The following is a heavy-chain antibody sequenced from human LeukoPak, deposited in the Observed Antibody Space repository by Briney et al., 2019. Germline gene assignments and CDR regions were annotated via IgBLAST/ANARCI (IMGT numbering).Heavy chain of an antibody. CDR3: ARARGFGELLPYAFDI. Sequence: SQTLSLTCTVSGGSISSGSYYWSWIRQPAGKGLEWIGRIYTSGSTNYNPSLKSRVTISVDTSKNQFSLKLSSVTAADTAVYYCARARGFGELLPYAFDIWGQGTMVTVSS. D-gene: IGHD3-10*01. CDR2: IYTSGST. J-gene: IGHJ3*02. CDR1: GGSISSGSYY. V-gene: IGHV4-61*02.